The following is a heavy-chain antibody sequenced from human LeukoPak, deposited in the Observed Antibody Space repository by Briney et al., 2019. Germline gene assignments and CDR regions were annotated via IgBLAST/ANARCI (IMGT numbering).Heavy chain of an antibody. D-gene: IGHD3-10*01. Sequence: GGSLRLSCAASGFTFDDYGMSWVRQAPGKGLEWVSGINWNGGSTGYADSVKGRFTISRDNAKNSLYLQMSSLRAEDTVLYHCARDIVGETQVDYWGQGTLVTVSS. CDR1: GFTFDDYG. V-gene: IGHV3-20*01. J-gene: IGHJ4*02. CDR2: INWNGGST. CDR3: ARDIVGETQVDY.